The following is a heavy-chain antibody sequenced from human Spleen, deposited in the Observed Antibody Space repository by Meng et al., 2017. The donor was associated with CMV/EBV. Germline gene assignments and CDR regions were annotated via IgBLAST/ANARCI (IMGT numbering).Heavy chain of an antibody. CDR1: GYTVTGYD. Sequence: VSGKASGYTVTGYDINWVRQATGQGLEWMGWMNPNSGNTGYAQKFQGRVTITRNTSISTAYMELSSLRSEDTAVYYCARDFLNWFDPWGQGTLVTVSS. CDR2: MNPNSGNT. V-gene: IGHV1-8*03. J-gene: IGHJ5*02. CDR3: ARDFLNWFDP. D-gene: IGHD3-3*01.